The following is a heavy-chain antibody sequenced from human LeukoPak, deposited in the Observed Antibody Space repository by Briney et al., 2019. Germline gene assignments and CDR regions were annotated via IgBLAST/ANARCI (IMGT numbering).Heavy chain of an antibody. D-gene: IGHD2-21*01. CDR1: GYTFTSYD. CDR3: ARDVDWFDP. Sequence: ASVKVSCKASGYTFTSYDINWVRQATGQGLEWMGWMNPNSGNTGYAQKFQGRVTMTRDMSTSTVYMELSSLRSEDTAVYYCARDVDWFDPWGQGTLVTVSS. J-gene: IGHJ5*02. V-gene: IGHV1-8*02. CDR2: MNPNSGNT.